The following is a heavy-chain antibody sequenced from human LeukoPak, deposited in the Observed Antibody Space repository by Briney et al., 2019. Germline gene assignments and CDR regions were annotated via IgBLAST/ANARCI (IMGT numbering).Heavy chain of an antibody. J-gene: IGHJ4*02. CDR3: ARGGSYGPIGFDY. CDR1: GFTFSSYS. Sequence: GGSLRLSCAASGFTFSSYSMNWVRQAPGKGLEWVSSISSSSSYIYYADSVKGRFTISRDNAKNSLYLQMNSLRAEDTAVYYCARGGSYGPIGFDYWGQGTPVTVSS. V-gene: IGHV3-21*01. D-gene: IGHD3-16*01. CDR2: ISSSSSYI.